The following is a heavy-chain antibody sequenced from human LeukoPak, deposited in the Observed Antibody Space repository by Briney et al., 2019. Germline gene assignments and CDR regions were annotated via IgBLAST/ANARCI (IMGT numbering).Heavy chain of an antibody. CDR2: IYYTGSA. D-gene: IGHD3-10*01. CDR3: ARSQNYHGSGDY. J-gene: IGHJ4*02. V-gene: IGHV4-61*01. CDR1: GGSVSNGNFY. Sequence: PSETLSLTCTVSGGSVSNGNFYWSWLRQPPGKALEWIGYIYYTGSAYYSPSLEGRVRISVDTSKNQFSVKLNSVTAADTAVYYCARSQNYHGSGDYWSPGTLVTVSS.